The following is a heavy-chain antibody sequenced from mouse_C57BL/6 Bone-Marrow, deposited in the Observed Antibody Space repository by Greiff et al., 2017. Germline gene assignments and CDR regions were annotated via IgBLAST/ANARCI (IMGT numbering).Heavy chain of an antibody. CDR1: GFSLTSYA. CDR3: ARNTAYYSNYALMDY. J-gene: IGHJ4*01. CDR2: IWTGGGT. V-gene: IGHV2-9-1*01. D-gene: IGHD2-5*01. Sequence: VQLLESGPGLVAPSQSLSITCTVSGFSLTSYAISWVRQPPGKGLEWLGVIWTGGGTNYNSALKSRLSISKDNSKSQVFLKMNSLQTDDTARYYCARNTAYYSNYALMDYWGQGTSVTVSS.